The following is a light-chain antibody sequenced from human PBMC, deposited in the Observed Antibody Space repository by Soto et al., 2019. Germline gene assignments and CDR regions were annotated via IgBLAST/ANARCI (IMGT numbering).Light chain of an antibody. CDR2: END. J-gene: IGLJ1*01. CDR3: QSYDRGLTAYV. CDR1: SSNIGAGYE. V-gene: IGLV1-40*01. Sequence: QSVLTQPPSVSGAPGQRVTISCTGTSSNIGAGYEVHWYHQLPGTAPKFLFSENDNRPSWFPDRLSDSKSGTSGSLAITGLQAEDEGHYYCQSYDRGLTAYVFGTGTKVTVL.